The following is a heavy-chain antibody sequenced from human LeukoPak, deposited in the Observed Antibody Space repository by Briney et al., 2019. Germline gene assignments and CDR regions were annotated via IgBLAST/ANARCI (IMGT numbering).Heavy chain of an antibody. CDR1: GYSISSGYY. D-gene: IGHD1-26*01. V-gene: IGHV4-61*01. CDR3: ATYSGRTPHDAFDI. CDR2: IYYSGST. Sequence: SQTLSLTCTVSGYSISSGYYWSWIRQPPGKGLEWIGYIYYSGSTNYNPSLKSRVTISVDTSKNQFSLKLSSVTAADTAVYYCATYSGRTPHDAFDIWGQGTMVTVSS. J-gene: IGHJ3*02.